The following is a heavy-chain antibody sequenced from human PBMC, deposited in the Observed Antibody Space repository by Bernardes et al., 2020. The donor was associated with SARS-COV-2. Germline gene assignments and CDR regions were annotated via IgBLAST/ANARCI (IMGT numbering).Heavy chain of an antibody. CDR1: GCTFDDYA. V-gene: IGHV3-9*01. Sequence: GGSLRLSCAASGCTFDDYAMHWVRQAPGKGLEWVSGISWNSGSIGYADSVKGRFTISRDNAKNSLYLQMNSLRAEDTALYYCTKIPDWNDVVGYWGQGTLVTVSS. J-gene: IGHJ4*02. CDR2: ISWNSGSI. D-gene: IGHD1-1*01. CDR3: TKIPDWNDVVGY.